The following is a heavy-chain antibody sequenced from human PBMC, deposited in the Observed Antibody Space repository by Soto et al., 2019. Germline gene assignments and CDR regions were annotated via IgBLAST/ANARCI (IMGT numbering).Heavy chain of an antibody. CDR2: TKPGETET. Sequence: EVQLVESGGGLVQPGGSLRLSCTTSGLAFSTYWMAWVRQAPGKGLEWVGNTKPGETETYYADSVEGRFAISRDNAKSSLYLQMNSLRVEDTAVYYCATIGDVTFHYWGQGTPVTVSS. V-gene: IGHV3-7*02. CDR3: ATIGDVTFHY. J-gene: IGHJ4*02. D-gene: IGHD4-4*01. CDR1: GLAFSTYW.